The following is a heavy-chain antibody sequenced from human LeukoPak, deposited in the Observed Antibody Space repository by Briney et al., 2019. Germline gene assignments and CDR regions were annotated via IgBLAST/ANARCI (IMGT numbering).Heavy chain of an antibody. CDR2: ISDSGGRT. CDR3: DASDF. J-gene: IGHJ4*02. Sequence: SGGSLRLSCAASGFTFATYAMGWVRQPPGKGLEWVSTISDSGGRTHYADSVQGRFTIPRDNSKNTLYLQINNLRAEDTAIYYCDASDFWGQGTLVTVSS. CDR1: GFTFATYA. V-gene: IGHV3-23*01.